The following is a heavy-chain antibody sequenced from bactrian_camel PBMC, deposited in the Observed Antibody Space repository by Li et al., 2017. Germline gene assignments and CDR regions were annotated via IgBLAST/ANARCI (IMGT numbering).Heavy chain of an antibody. J-gene: IGHJ4*01. CDR1: GYHYSTYC. CDR2: IDSDGST. Sequence: HVQLVESGGELVQPGGSLGLACAATGYHYSTYCMGWFRQGAGKEREGVAAIDSDGSTSYADPVKGRFTISQDNAKNTLYLQMNSLKPEDTAMYYCAAGLRGRSDQFFSAAPRVGYLGPGTQVTVS. V-gene: IGHV3S53*01. D-gene: IGHD3*01.